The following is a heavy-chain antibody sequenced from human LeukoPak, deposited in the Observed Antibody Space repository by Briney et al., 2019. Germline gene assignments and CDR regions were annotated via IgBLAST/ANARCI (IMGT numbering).Heavy chain of an antibody. D-gene: IGHD6-13*01. Sequence: GGSLRLSCAASGFTVSSNYMSWVRQAPGTGLEWVSVIYSGGSTYYADSAKGRFTISRDNSKNTLYLQMNSLRAEDTAVYYCARRRPYSSSFGAFDIWGQGTMVTVSS. V-gene: IGHV3-53*01. CDR2: IYSGGST. J-gene: IGHJ3*02. CDR1: GFTVSSNY. CDR3: ARRRPYSSSFGAFDI.